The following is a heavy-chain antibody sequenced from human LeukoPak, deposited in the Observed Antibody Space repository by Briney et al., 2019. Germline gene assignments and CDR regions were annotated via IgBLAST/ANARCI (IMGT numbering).Heavy chain of an antibody. CDR3: ARMGATTPGAANPDY. D-gene: IGHD1-1*01. J-gene: IGHJ4*02. Sequence: SETLSLTCTVSGGSISSYYWNWIRQPPGKGLEWIAYIYYSGNTNYNPSLKSRVTISVDTSKNLFSLKLSSVTAADTAVYYCARMGATTPGAANPDYWGQGTLVTVSS. V-gene: IGHV4-59*01. CDR2: IYYSGNT. CDR1: GGSISSYY.